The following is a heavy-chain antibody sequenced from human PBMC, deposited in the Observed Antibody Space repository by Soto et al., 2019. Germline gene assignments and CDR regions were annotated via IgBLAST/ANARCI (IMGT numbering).Heavy chain of an antibody. CDR1: GGSISSSSYF. J-gene: IGHJ4*02. D-gene: IGHD5-12*01. Sequence: SETLSLTCTVSGGSISSSSYFWGWIRQPPGKGLEWIGNIHYRGSTYYNASLKSRVTISVDTSKNQFSLKLSSVSATDSAVYSCARGIGYYFDSWGQGXLVTVSS. V-gene: IGHV4-39*01. CDR2: IHYRGST. CDR3: ARGIGYYFDS.